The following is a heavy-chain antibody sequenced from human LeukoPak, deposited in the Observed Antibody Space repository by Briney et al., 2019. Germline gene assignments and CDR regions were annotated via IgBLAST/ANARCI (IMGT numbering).Heavy chain of an antibody. CDR3: AKCLSLFPHRGFGYYWGAFDI. D-gene: IGHD2-21*01. CDR2: ISGSGGST. J-gene: IGHJ4*02. V-gene: IGHV3-23*01. Sequence: PGGSLRLSCAASGFTFSSYSMNWVRQAPGKGLEWVSAISGSGGSTYYADYVKGRFTISRDNSKNTLYLQMNSLRAEDTAVYYCAKCLSLFPHRGFGYYWGAFDIWGQGTLVTVSS. CDR1: GFTFSSYS.